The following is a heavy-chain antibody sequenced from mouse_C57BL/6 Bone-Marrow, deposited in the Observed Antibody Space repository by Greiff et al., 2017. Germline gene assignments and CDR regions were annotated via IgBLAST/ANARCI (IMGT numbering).Heavy chain of an antibody. V-gene: IGHV1-64*01. CDR1: GYTFTSYW. Sequence: QVQLKESGAELVKPGASVKLSCKASGYTFTSYWMHWVKQRPGQGLEWIGMIHPNSGSTNYNEKFKSKATLTVDKSSSTAYMQLSSLTSEDSAVYYCARRGSYYYGSSYGDWGQGTTLTVSS. CDR2: IHPNSGST. J-gene: IGHJ2*01. CDR3: ARRGSYYYGSSYGD. D-gene: IGHD1-1*01.